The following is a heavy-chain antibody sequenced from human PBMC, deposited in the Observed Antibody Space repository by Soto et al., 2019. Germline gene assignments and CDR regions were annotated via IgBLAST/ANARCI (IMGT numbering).Heavy chain of an antibody. CDR3: ARGAIVGAILPFDY. CDR2: ISSSSSYT. Sequence: GGSLRLSCAASGFTFSGYYMSWIRQAPGKGLEWVSYISSSSSYTNYADSVKGSFTISRDNAKNSLYLQMTSLRAEETAVYYWARGAIVGAILPFDYWGQGTLVTVSS. V-gene: IGHV3-11*06. D-gene: IGHD1-26*01. J-gene: IGHJ4*02. CDR1: GFTFSGYY.